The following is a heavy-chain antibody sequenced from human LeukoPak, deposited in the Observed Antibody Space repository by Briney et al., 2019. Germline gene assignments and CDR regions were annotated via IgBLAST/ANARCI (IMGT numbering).Heavy chain of an antibody. V-gene: IGHV3-74*01. CDR1: GFTFSSYW. D-gene: IGHD3-10*01. CDR2: INSDESST. J-gene: IGHJ4*02. CDR3: ARGGYYASGSFQR. Sequence: PGGSLRLSCAASGFTFSSYWMHWVRQVPGKGLVWVSRINSDESSTTYADSVKRRFTISRDNDKNTLYLQMNSLRDEDTAMYYCARGGYYASGSFQRWGQGTLVTVSS.